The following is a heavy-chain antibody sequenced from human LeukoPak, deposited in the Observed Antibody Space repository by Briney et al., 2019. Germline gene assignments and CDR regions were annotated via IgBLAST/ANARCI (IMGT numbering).Heavy chain of an antibody. CDR2: INGDGSST. CDR3: ARGLTGYYGYFEY. Sequence: GGSLRLSCAASGFTFSSDWTHWVRQSPGKGLVWVSRINGDGSSTSYADSVKGRFTISRDNAKNTLYLQMNSLRAEDTAVYYCARGLTGYYGYFEYWGQGILVTVSS. V-gene: IGHV3-74*01. D-gene: IGHD3-9*01. CDR1: GFTFSSDW. J-gene: IGHJ4*02.